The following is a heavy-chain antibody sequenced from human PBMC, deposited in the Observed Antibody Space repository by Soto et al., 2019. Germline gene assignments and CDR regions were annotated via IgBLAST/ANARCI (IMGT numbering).Heavy chain of an antibody. CDR1: GYTFTGYY. V-gene: IGHV1-2*02. Sequence: GASVKVSCKASGYTFTGYYMHWVRQAPGQGLEWMGWIDPTSGDTNYAQRFQGRVTMTRDTSINTAYMELSGLTSDDTAVFYCARDTPTYSGSSDDDFWGQGTLVTVYS. J-gene: IGHJ4*02. CDR2: IDPTSGDT. CDR3: ARDTPTYSGSSDDDF. D-gene: IGHD6-6*01.